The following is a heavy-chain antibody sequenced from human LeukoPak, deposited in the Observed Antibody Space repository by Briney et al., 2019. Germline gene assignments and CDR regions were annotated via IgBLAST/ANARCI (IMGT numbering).Heavy chain of an antibody. CDR2: ISGSGGST. J-gene: IGHJ4*02. V-gene: IGHV3-23*01. CDR1: GFTFSSYA. Sequence: GGSLRLSCAASGFTFSSYAMSWVRQALGKGLEWVSAISGSGGSTYYADSVKGRFTISRDNSKNTLYLQMNSLRAEDTAVYYCARLARTDYDILTGYPDYWGQGTLVTVSS. D-gene: IGHD3-9*01. CDR3: ARLARTDYDILTGYPDY.